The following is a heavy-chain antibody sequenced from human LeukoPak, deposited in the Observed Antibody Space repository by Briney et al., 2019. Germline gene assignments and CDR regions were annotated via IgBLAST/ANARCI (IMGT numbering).Heavy chain of an antibody. V-gene: IGHV5-51*01. CDR2: IYPGDSDT. CDR1: GYRFTSYW. CDR3: ARREYSTSSFDY. Sequence: GESLKISCKGSGYRFTSYWIGWVRQMPGKGLEWMGIIYPGDSDTKYSPSFRAQVTISADKSISTAYLQWSSLKASDTAMYYCARREYSTSSFDYWGQGTLVTVSS. J-gene: IGHJ4*02. D-gene: IGHD6-6*01.